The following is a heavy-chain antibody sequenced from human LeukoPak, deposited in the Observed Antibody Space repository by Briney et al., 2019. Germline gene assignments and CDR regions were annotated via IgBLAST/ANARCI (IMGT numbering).Heavy chain of an antibody. J-gene: IGHJ5*02. CDR2: ISSSGGST. CDR3: AKDRATVTHNWFDP. CDR1: GFTFSTYT. V-gene: IGHV3-23*01. Sequence: GGSLRLSCAASGFTFSTYTMSWVRQAPGKGLEWVSAISSSGGSTYYADSVKGRFTISRDNSKNTLYLQMNSLRAEDTAVYYCAKDRATVTHNWFDPWGQGTLVTVSS. D-gene: IGHD4-17*01.